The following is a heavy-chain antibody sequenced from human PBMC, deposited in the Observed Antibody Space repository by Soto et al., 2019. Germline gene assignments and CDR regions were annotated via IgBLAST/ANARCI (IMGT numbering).Heavy chain of an antibody. J-gene: IGHJ4*02. D-gene: IGHD1-26*01. Sequence: PGGSLRLSCAASGFTFSSYSMNWVRQAPGKGLEWVSSISSSSSYIYYADSVKGRFTISRDNAKNSLYLQMNSLRAEDTAVYYCARDLGATTSESLDYWGQGTLVTVSS. V-gene: IGHV3-21*01. CDR1: GFTFSSYS. CDR2: ISSSSSYI. CDR3: ARDLGATTSESLDY.